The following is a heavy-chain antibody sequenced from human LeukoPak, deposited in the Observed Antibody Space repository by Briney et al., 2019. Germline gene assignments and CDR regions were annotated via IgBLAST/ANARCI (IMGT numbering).Heavy chain of an antibody. J-gene: IGHJ4*02. V-gene: IGHV1-3*01. D-gene: IGHD3-10*01. CDR1: GYTFTSYA. CDR2: INAGNGNT. Sequence: ASVKVSCKASGYTFTSYARHWVRQAPGQRLEWMGWINAGNGNTKYSQKFQGRVTITRDRSASTAYMGLSSLRSEDTAVYYCARGHVLLWFGELDYWGQGTLVTVSS. CDR3: ARGHVLLWFGELDY.